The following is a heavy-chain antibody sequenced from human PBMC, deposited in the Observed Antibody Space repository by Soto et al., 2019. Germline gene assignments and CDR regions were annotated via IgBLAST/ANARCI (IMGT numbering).Heavy chain of an antibody. D-gene: IGHD3-10*01. J-gene: IGHJ6*02. CDR1: GGSISSYY. CDR3: ARVFGFGGMDV. CDR2: IYYSGST. Sequence: SETLSLTCTVSGGSISSYYWSWIRQHPGKGLEWIGYIYYSGSTYYNPSLKSRVTISVDTSKNQFSLKLSSVTAADTAVYYCARVFGFGGMDVWGQGTTVTVSS. V-gene: IGHV4-59*06.